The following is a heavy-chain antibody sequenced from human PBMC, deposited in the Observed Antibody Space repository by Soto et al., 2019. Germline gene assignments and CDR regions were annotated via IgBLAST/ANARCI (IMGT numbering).Heavy chain of an antibody. Sequence: QVHLVESGGGVVQPGRSLRLSCAASGFTFSRYGMHWVRQAPGKGLEWVTLIWFDGSNNFYADSVKGRFTISKDNSNNMLYLQMNSLRADDTALYYCAREGPAGDFDYWGQGTLVTVSS. CDR1: GFTFSRYG. CDR2: IWFDGSNN. J-gene: IGHJ4*02. CDR3: AREGPAGDFDY. V-gene: IGHV3-33*01.